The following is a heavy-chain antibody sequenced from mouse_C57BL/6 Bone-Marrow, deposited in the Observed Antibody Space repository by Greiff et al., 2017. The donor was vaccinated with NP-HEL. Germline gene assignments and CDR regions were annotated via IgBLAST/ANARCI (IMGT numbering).Heavy chain of an antibody. V-gene: IGHV1-50*01. Sequence: QVQLQQPGAELVKPGASVKLSCKASGYTFTSYWMQWVKQRPGQGLEWIGEIDPSDSYTNYNQKFKGKATLTVDTSSSTAYMQLSSLTSEDSAVYYCARDYYSSSFWYFDVWGTGTTVTVSS. CDR3: ARDYYSSSFWYFDV. CDR2: IDPSDSYT. J-gene: IGHJ1*03. CDR1: GYTFTSYW. D-gene: IGHD1-1*01.